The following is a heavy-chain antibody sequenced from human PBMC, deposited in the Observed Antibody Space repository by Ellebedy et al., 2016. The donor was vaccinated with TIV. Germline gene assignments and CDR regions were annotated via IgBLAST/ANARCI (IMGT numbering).Heavy chain of an antibody. D-gene: IGHD4-23*01. V-gene: IGHV3-30*04. CDR3: ARDFWQYGMLGNSVDF. CDR2: TSYDGTNN. Sequence: GESLKISCVASGFTFNTYPMHWVRQAPGKGLEWVALTSYDGTNNFYLDSVKGRFTISKDNSKNTVYLQMSSLRPEDTAVYYCARDFWQYGMLGNSVDFWGRGTLVTVSS. CDR1: GFTFNTYP. J-gene: IGHJ4*02.